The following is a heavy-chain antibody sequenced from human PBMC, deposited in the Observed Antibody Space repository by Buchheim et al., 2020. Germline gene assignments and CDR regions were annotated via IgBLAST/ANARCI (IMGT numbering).Heavy chain of an antibody. D-gene: IGHD3-22*01. J-gene: IGHJ6*02. CDR1: GFTFSNYA. CDR3: ARRDSSRGMDV. Sequence: QVQLVESGGGVVQPGRSLRLSCAASGFTFSNYAMHWVRQAPGKGLEWVAVISYDGSSKYYADSVKGRFTISRDNSKNTLYLQMNSLRAEDTAVYYCARRDSSRGMDVWGQGTT. CDR2: ISYDGSSK. V-gene: IGHV3-30-3*01.